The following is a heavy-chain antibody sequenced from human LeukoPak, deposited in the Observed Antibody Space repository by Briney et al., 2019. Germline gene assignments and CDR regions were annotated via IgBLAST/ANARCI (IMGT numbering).Heavy chain of an antibody. Sequence: GGSLRLSCAASGFRFSRYWMSWVRQAPGKGLEYIANIKENGSEKYYVDSVKGRFIISRDNARNSLFLQMNSRRGEDTAVYYCARDSSAERGQQLANWGQGTLVIVSS. CDR2: IKENGSEK. D-gene: IGHD6-13*01. V-gene: IGHV3-7*01. J-gene: IGHJ4*02. CDR3: ARDSSAERGQQLAN. CDR1: GFRFSRYW.